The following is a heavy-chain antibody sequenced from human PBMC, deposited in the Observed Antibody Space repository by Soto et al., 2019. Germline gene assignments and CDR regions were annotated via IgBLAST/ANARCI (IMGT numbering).Heavy chain of an antibody. D-gene: IGHD6-13*01. CDR2: IYYSGST. V-gene: IGHV4-39*01. CDR3: ASPKTIGAAAGKGWFDP. Sequence: SDTLSLTCTVSGGSISSSSYYWGWIRQPPGKGLEWIGSIYYSGSTYYNPSLKSRVTISVDTSKNQFSLKLSSVTAADTAVYYCASPKTIGAAAGKGWFDPWGQGTLVNVSS. J-gene: IGHJ5*02. CDR1: GGSISSSSYY.